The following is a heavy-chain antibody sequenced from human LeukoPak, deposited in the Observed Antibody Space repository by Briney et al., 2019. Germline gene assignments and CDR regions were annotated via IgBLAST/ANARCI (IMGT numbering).Heavy chain of an antibody. D-gene: IGHD6-6*01. Sequence: NPSETLSLTCTVSGGSISSSSYYWGWIRQPPGKGLEWIGSIYYSGSTYYNPSLKSRVTISVDTSKNQFSLKLSSVTAADTAVYYCARLYSSSSDYWGQGTLVTVSS. V-gene: IGHV4-39*01. CDR1: GGSISSSSYY. CDR3: ARLYSSSSDY. J-gene: IGHJ4*02. CDR2: IYYSGST.